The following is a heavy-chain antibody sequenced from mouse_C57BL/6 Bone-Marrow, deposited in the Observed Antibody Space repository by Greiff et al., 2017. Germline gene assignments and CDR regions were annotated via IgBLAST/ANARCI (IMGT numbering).Heavy chain of an antibody. D-gene: IGHD2-2*01. V-gene: IGHV1-54*01. CDR2: INPGSGGT. Sequence: QVQLKQSGAELVRPGTSVKVSCKASGYAFTNYLIGWVKQRPGQGLEWIGVINPGSGGTNYNEKFKGKATLTADKSSSTAYMQLSSLTSEDSAVYFCARGGLRRRDWYFDVWGTGTTVTVSS. CDR3: ARGGLRRRDWYFDV. CDR1: GYAFTNYL. J-gene: IGHJ1*03.